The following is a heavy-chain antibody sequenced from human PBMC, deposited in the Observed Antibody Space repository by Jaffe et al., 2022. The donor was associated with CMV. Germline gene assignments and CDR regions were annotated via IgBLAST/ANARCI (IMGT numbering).Heavy chain of an antibody. CDR3: ARDVRDYGSGEQQLNWFDP. Sequence: QVQLQESGPGLVKPSQTLSLTCTVSGGSISSGGYYWSWIRQHPGKGLEWIGYIYYSGSTYYNPSLKSRVTISVDTSKNQFSLKLSSVTAADTAVYYCARDVRDYGSGEQQLNWFDPWGQGTLVTVSS. CDR1: GGSISSGGYY. CDR2: IYYSGST. D-gene: IGHD3-10*01. J-gene: IGHJ5*02. V-gene: IGHV4-31*03.